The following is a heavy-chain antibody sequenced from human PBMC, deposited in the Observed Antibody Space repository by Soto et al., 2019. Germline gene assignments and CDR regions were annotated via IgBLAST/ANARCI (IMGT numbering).Heavy chain of an antibody. Sequence: QVQLQESGPGLVKPSQTLSLTCTVSGGSISSGGYYWSWIRQHPGKGLEWIGYIYYRGSTYYNPSLTNRVTKSVDTPKNQFSLQLSAVTAAATAVYSCASSQWLKLYYLDYWGQGTLVTVSS. J-gene: IGHJ4*02. CDR3: ASSQWLKLYYLDY. D-gene: IGHD2-8*01. CDR1: GGSISSGGYY. CDR2: IYYRGST. V-gene: IGHV4-31*03.